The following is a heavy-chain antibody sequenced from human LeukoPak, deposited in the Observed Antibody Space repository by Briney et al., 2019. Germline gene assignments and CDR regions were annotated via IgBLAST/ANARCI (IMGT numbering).Heavy chain of an antibody. V-gene: IGHV3-64*01. CDR1: GFTFSSYA. Sequence: GGSLRLSCAASGFTFSSYAMHWVRQAPGKGLEYVSAISSNGGSTYYANSVKGRFTISRDNSKNTLYLQMGSLRAEDMAVYYCATRNSSSWPYYYYYMDVWGKGTTVTVSS. J-gene: IGHJ6*03. D-gene: IGHD6-13*01. CDR2: ISSNGGST. CDR3: ATRNSSSWPYYYYYMDV.